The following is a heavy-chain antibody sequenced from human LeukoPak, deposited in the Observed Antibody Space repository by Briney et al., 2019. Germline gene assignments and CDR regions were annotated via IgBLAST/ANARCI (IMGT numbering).Heavy chain of an antibody. CDR1: GYTFSNYG. CDR3: ARDLVPSNDYGDYGPDY. D-gene: IGHD4-17*01. Sequence: GASVKVSCKASGYTFSNYGISWVRQAPGQGLEWMGWISTYNGYTNYAQRLQGRVTMTTDTSTRTAYMELRSLRSDDTAVYYCARDLVPSNDYGDYGPDYWGQGTLVTVSS. CDR2: ISTYNGYT. J-gene: IGHJ4*02. V-gene: IGHV1-18*01.